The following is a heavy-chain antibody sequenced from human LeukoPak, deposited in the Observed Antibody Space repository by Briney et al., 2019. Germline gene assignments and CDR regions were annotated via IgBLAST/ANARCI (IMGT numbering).Heavy chain of an antibody. CDR2: ISGSGGST. CDR3: AKGNDYYYYYYYMDV. V-gene: IGHV3-23*01. D-gene: IGHD4-11*01. J-gene: IGHJ6*03. CDR1: GFTFSSYA. Sequence: GGSLRLSCAASGFTFSSYAMSWVRQAPGKGLEWVSAISGSGGSTYYADSVKGRFTISRDSSKNTLYLQMNSLRADDTAVYYCAKGNDYYYYYYYMDVWGKGTTVTVSS.